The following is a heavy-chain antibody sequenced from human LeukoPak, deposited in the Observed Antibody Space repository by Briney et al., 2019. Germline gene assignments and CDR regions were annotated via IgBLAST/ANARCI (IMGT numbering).Heavy chain of an antibody. CDR2: ISSSGSYI. Sequence: PGGSLRLSCAASGFTFSSYEMNWVRQAPGKGLEWVSYISSSGSYIYYADSVKGRFTISRDNAKNSLYLQMNSLRAEDTAVYYCARAQGLGYCSGGSCYGFAFDIWGQGTMVTVSS. V-gene: IGHV3-48*03. CDR3: ARAQGLGYCSGGSCYGFAFDI. CDR1: GFTFSSYE. J-gene: IGHJ3*02. D-gene: IGHD2-15*01.